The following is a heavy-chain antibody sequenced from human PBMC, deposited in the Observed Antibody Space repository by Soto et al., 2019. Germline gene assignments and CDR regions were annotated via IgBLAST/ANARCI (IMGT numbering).Heavy chain of an antibody. Sequence: GGSLRLSCAASGFTFSSYAMSWVRQAPGKGLEWVSAISGSGGSTYYADSVKGRFTISRDNSKNTLYLQMNSLRAEDTAVYYCAKSNPSDYDYIWGSTEIDYWGQGTLVTVS. V-gene: IGHV3-23*01. J-gene: IGHJ4*02. CDR1: GFTFSSYA. CDR2: ISGSGGST. CDR3: AKSNPSDYDYIWGSTEIDY. D-gene: IGHD3-16*01.